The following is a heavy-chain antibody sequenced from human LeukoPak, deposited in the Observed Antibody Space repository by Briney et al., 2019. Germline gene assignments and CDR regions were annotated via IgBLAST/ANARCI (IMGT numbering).Heavy chain of an antibody. CDR1: GFIFRNHA. Sequence: GGSLRLSCAASGFIFRNHAMHWVRQAPGKGLQWLALTSDDGSAKYYADSVKGRFTISRDNSQNTLYLQMNSLRADETAIYYCARAPGGFHGDYSPIAYWGQGTLVTVSS. CDR3: ARAPGGFHGDYSPIAY. CDR2: TSDDGSAK. V-gene: IGHV3-30-3*01. D-gene: IGHD4-17*01. J-gene: IGHJ4*02.